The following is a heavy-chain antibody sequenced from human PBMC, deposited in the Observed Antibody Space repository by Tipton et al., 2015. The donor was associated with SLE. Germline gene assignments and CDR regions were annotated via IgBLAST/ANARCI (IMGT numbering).Heavy chain of an antibody. CDR1: GFTFSTSW. Sequence: SLRLSCSASGFTFSTSWMHWVRQVPGKGLVWVSRIKGDGSSTSYVDSVKGRFTISRDNAKNTLYLNMNSLRAEDTAVYFCAREDCSTASCYGPDAFDVWGQGTTVTVS. V-gene: IGHV3-74*01. J-gene: IGHJ3*01. D-gene: IGHD2-2*01. CDR3: AREDCSTASCYGPDAFDV. CDR2: IKGDGSST.